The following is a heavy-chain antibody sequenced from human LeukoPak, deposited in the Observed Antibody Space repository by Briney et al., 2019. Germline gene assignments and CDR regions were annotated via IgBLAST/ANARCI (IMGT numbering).Heavy chain of an antibody. V-gene: IGHV1-2*06. D-gene: IGHD3-9*01. CDR2: INPNSGGT. J-gene: IGHJ4*02. CDR3: ARDAQRGHYDILTGYYC. CDR1: GYTFTGYY. Sequence: ASEKVSCKASGYTFTGYYMHWVRQAPGQGLEWMGRINPNSGGTNYAQKFQGRVTMTRDTSISTAYMELSRLRSDDTAVYYCARDAQRGHYDILTGYYCWGQGTLVTVSS.